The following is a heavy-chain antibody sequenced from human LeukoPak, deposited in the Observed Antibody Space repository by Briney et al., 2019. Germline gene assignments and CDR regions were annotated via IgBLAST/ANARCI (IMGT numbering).Heavy chain of an antibody. CDR2: MNPNSGNT. D-gene: IGHD2-2*01. J-gene: IGHJ4*02. CDR1: GYTFTSYD. CDR3: AVQALPAYRVSFGDY. V-gene: IGHV1-8*03. Sequence: ASVKVSCKASGYTFTSYDINWVRQATGQGLEWMRWMNPNSGNTGYAQKFQGRVTITRNTSISTAYMEQSSLRSEDTAMYYCAVQALPAYRVSFGDYWGQGTLVTVSS.